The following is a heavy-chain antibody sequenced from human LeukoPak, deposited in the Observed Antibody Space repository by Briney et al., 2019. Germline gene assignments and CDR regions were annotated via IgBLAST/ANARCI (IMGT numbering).Heavy chain of an antibody. D-gene: IGHD3-22*01. V-gene: IGHV2-70*04. CDR3: ARTPYYYDSSGYFDY. CDR2: IDWDDDK. CDR1: GFSISTSGMR. Sequence: SGPALVKPTQTLTLTCTFSGFSISTSGMRVSWILQPPGKALEWLARIDWDDDKFYITSLKTRLTISKDTSKSQVVLTMTNMDPVDTATYYCARTPYYYDSSGYFDYWGQGTLVTVAS. J-gene: IGHJ4*02.